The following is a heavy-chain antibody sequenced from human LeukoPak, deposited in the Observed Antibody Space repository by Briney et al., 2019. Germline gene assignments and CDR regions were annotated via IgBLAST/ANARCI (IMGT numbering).Heavy chain of an antibody. CDR2: MRPDRSEK. D-gene: IGHD3-9*01. J-gene: IGHJ3*02. CDR3: AREILADYDILTGYSLDAFDI. Sequence: GGSLRLSCAASGFTFSTSWMSWVRQAPGKGLEWVANMRPDRSEKYYVDSVKGRFTISRDNAKNSLYLQMNSLRAEDTAVYYCAREILADYDILTGYSLDAFDIWGQGTMVTVSS. V-gene: IGHV3-7*01. CDR1: GFTFSTSW.